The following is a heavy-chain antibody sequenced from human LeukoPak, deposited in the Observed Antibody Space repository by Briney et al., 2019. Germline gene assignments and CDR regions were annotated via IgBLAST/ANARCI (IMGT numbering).Heavy chain of an antibody. CDR3: ARAPSGWSGNGKTFDS. J-gene: IGHJ4*02. D-gene: IGHD1/OR15-1a*01. Sequence: GASVKVSGKASGYTFTGYYMHWVRQAPGQGLEWMGRINPNSGGTNYAQKFQGRVTMTRDTSISTAYMELSRLRSDDTAVYYCARAPSGWSGNGKTFDSWGKGTRVTVSS. V-gene: IGHV1-2*06. CDR1: GYTFTGYY. CDR2: INPNSGGT.